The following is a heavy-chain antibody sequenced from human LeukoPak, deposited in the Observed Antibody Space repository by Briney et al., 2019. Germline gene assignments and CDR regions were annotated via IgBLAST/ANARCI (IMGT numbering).Heavy chain of an antibody. CDR3: ARGFSSFDP. CDR2: ISSSGSTI. V-gene: IGHV3-48*01. CDR1: GFTFSSYA. J-gene: IGHJ5*02. D-gene: IGHD3-10*01. Sequence: PGGSLRLSCAASGFTFSSYAMSCVRQAPGEGLGWVSYISSSGSTIYYADSVKVRFTISRDNSKNTLYLQMNSLRAEDTAVYYCARGFSSFDPWGQGTLVTVSS.